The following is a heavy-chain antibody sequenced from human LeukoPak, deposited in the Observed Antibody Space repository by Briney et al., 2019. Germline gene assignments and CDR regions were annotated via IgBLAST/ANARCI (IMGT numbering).Heavy chain of an antibody. CDR3: PRSADCSSTSCYTVAGSDY. V-gene: IGHV3-21*01. D-gene: IGHD2-2*02. J-gene: IGHJ4*02. Sequence: GGSLRLSCAASGFTFSSYSMNWVRQAPGKGLEWVSSISSSSSYIYYADSVKGRFTISRDNAKNSLYLQMNSLRAEDTAVYYCPRSADCSSTSCYTVAGSDYWGQGTLVTVSS. CDR2: ISSSSSYI. CDR1: GFTFSSYS.